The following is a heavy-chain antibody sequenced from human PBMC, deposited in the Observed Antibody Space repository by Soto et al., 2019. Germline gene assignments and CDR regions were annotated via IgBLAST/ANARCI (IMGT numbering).Heavy chain of an antibody. D-gene: IGHD2-15*01. Sequence: QVQLVQSGAEVKKPGSSVKVSCKASGGTFSSYAISWVRQAPGQGLEWMGGIIPIFGTANYAQKFQGRVTITADEYTRTGYMELSSLRSEDAAVYYCARNDCSGGSCYHWFDPWGQGTLVTVSS. CDR1: GGTFSSYA. CDR3: ARNDCSGGSCYHWFDP. V-gene: IGHV1-69*12. CDR2: IIPIFGTA. J-gene: IGHJ5*02.